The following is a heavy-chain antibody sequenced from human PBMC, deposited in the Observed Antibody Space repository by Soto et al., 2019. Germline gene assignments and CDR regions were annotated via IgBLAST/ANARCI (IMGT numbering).Heavy chain of an antibody. J-gene: IGHJ4*02. CDR1: GFTFSSYA. CDR3: AKGYGSGSYFGYFDY. V-gene: IGHV3-23*01. D-gene: IGHD3-10*01. Sequence: EVQLLESGGGLVQPGGSLRLSCAASGFTFSSYAMSWVRQAPGKGLEWVSAISGSGGSTYYADSVKGRFTISRDNSKNTLYLQMNSLRSEDTAVYYCAKGYGSGSYFGYFDYWGQGTLVTVSS. CDR2: ISGSGGST.